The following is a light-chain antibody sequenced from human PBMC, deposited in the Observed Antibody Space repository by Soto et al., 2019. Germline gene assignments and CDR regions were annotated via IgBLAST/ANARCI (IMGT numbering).Light chain of an antibody. CDR3: CSYAGSYSYV. CDR1: SSDVGGYKY. CDR2: DVS. V-gene: IGLV2-11*01. Sequence: QSALTQPRSVSGSPGQSVTISCTGTSSDVGGYKYVSWYQEQPGKAPKLMIYDVSKRPSGVPDRFSGSKSGNTASLTISGLQAEDEADYYCCSYAGSYSYVFGTGTKLTVL. J-gene: IGLJ1*01.